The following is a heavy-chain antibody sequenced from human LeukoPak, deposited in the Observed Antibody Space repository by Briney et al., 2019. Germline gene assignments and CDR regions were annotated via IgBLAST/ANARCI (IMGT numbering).Heavy chain of an antibody. Sequence: GGSLRLSCAASGFTLSDYGMHWVRQAPGKGLEWVAFIRYDGSDKYYADSVRGRFTISRGNAKNTLYLQMNSLRVEDTAVYYCAKDRLVPGSVLDYWGQGTLVTVSS. V-gene: IGHV3-30*02. D-gene: IGHD6-19*01. J-gene: IGHJ4*02. CDR3: AKDRLVPGSVLDY. CDR2: IRYDGSDK. CDR1: GFTLSDYG.